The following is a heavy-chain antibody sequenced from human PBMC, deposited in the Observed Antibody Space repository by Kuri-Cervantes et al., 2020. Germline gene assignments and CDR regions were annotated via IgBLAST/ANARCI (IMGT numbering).Heavy chain of an antibody. D-gene: IGHD1-26*01. CDR3: AKGYGWGLSPGDY. CDR1: GFTFSGYG. CDR2: ISYDGSNK. Sequence: GESLKISCAASGFTFSGYGMHWVRQAPGKGLEWVAVISYDGSNKYYADSVKGRFTISRDNSKNTLYLQMNSLRAEDTALYYCAKGYGWGLSPGDYWGQGTLVTVSS. J-gene: IGHJ4*02. V-gene: IGHV3-30*18.